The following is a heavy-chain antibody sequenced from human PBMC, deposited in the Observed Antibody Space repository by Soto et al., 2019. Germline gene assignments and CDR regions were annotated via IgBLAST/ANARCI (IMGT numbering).Heavy chain of an antibody. D-gene: IGHD5-18*01. J-gene: IGHJ4*02. Sequence: QVQLVQSGAAVKKPESSVKVSCKAPGGTFSTYAISWVRQAPGQGLEWMGGIIPMFGTANYAQRFQDRVTITADESTNTVYMELSSLKSEDTAVYFCASGIQLWLRRINNGYSGWGQGTLATVSS. CDR3: ASGIQLWLRRINNGYSG. CDR1: GGTFSTYA. CDR2: IIPMFGTA. V-gene: IGHV1-69*12.